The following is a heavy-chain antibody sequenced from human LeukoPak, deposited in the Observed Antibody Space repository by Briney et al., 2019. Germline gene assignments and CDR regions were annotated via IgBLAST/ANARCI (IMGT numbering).Heavy chain of an antibody. D-gene: IGHD2-2*01. V-gene: IGHV3-30*02. J-gene: IGHJ4*02. CDR3: AKDRESNIVLVPAAVDY. Sequence: PGGSLRLSCAASGFTFSSYGMHWVRQAPGEGLEWVAFIRYDGTNKYYADSVKGRFTIPRDNSKNTLYLQMNSLRAEDTAVYYCAKDRESNIVLVPAAVDYWGQGTLVTVSS. CDR2: IRYDGTNK. CDR1: GFTFSSYG.